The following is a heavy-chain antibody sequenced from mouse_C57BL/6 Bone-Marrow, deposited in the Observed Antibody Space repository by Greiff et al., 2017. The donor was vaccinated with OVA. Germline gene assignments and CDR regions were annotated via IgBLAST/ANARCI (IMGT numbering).Heavy chain of an antibody. CDR1: GYAFSSYW. CDR2: IYPGDGDT. CDR3: AIYSNHAMDY. J-gene: IGHJ4*01. Sequence: VQRVESGAELVKPGASVKISCKASGYAFSSYWMNWVKQRPGKGLEWIGQIYPGDGDTNYNGKFKGKATLTADKSSSTAYMQLSSLTSEDSAVYFCAIYSNHAMDYWGQGTSVTVSS. D-gene: IGHD2-5*01. V-gene: IGHV1-80*01.